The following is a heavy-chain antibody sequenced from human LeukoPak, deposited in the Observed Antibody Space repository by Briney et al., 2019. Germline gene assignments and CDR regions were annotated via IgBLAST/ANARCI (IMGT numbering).Heavy chain of an antibody. J-gene: IGHJ4*02. Sequence: PGGSLRLSCEASGFTFSNYGMSWVRQAPGKGLEWVSAIGGSDGSTYYTDPVKGRFTISRDNSKNTLFLQMNSLRAEDTAVYYCARGSCASGYCALGYWGQGTLATVSS. CDR3: ARGSCASGYCALGY. D-gene: IGHD3-22*01. CDR1: GFTFSNYG. V-gene: IGHV3-23*01. CDR2: IGGSDGST.